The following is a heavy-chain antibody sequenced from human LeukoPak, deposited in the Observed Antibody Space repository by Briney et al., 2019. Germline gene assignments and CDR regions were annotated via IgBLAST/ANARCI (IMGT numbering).Heavy chain of an antibody. D-gene: IGHD2-21*02. V-gene: IGHV4-59*08. CDR1: GGSISSYY. J-gene: IGHJ4*02. CDR2: IYYSGST. Sequence: KSSETLSLTCTVSGGSISSYYWSWIRQPPGKGLEWIGYIYYSGSTNYNPSLKSRVTISVDTSKNQFSLKLSSVTAADTAVYYCARLEGDQYYFNYWGQGTLATVSS. CDR3: ARLEGDQYYFNY.